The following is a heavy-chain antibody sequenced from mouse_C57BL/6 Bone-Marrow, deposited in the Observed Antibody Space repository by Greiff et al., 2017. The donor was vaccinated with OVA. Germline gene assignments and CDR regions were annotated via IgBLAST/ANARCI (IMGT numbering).Heavy chain of an antibody. CDR2: ISDGGSYT. CDR1: GFTFSSYA. Sequence: EVQGVESGGGLVKPGGSLKLSCAASGFTFSSYAMSWVRQTPEKRLEWVATISDGGSYTYYPDNVKGRFTISRDNAKNNLYLQMSHLKSEDTAMYYCARGGYYYAMDYWGQGTSVTVSS. CDR3: ARGGYYYAMDY. V-gene: IGHV5-4*01. J-gene: IGHJ4*01.